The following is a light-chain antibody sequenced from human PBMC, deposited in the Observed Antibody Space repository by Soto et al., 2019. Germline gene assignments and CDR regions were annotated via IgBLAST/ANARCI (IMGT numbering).Light chain of an antibody. V-gene: IGLV2-11*01. CDR3: CSYAGTLV. J-gene: IGLJ2*01. CDR1: SSDVGGYNY. CDR2: DVS. Sequence: QSALTQPRSVSGSPGQSVTISCTGTSSDVGGYNYVSWYQQHPGKAPKLMIYDVSKRPSGVPDRFSGSKSGNTASLTISGLQADDEADYYCCSYAGTLVFGGGTKLTVL.